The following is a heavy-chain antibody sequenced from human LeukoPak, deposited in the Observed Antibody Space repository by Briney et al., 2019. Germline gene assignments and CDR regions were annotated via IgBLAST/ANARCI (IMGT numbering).Heavy chain of an antibody. CDR3: ARDSSSWYFDL. CDR1: GYTFTSYA. V-gene: IGHV1-3*01. D-gene: IGHD6-13*01. CDR2: INAGNGNT. J-gene: IGHJ2*01. Sequence: AASVKVSCKASGYTFTSYAMHWVRQAPGQRLEWMGWINAGNGNTKYSQEFQGRVTITRDTSASTAYMELSSLRSEDTAVYYCARDSSSWYFDLWGRGTLVTVSS.